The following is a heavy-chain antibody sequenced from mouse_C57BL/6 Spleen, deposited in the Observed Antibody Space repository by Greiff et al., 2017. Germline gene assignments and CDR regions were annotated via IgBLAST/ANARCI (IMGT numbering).Heavy chain of an antibody. CDR3: ARGGSSTGYFDV. J-gene: IGHJ1*03. D-gene: IGHD1-1*01. CDR1: GYTFTDYN. Sequence: VQLKQSGPELVKPGASVKMSCKASGYTFTDYNMHWVKQSHGKSLEWIGYINPNNGGTSYNQKFKGKATLTVNKSSSTAYMELRSLTSEDSAVXYCARGGSSTGYFDVWGTGTTVTVSS. V-gene: IGHV1-22*01. CDR2: INPNNGGT.